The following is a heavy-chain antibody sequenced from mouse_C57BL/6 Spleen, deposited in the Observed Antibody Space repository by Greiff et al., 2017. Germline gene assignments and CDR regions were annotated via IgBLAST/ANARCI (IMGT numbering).Heavy chain of an antibody. CDR1: GYSITSGYY. D-gene: IGHD1-1*01. CDR2: ISYDGSN. CDR3: ARGGDYYYGRFAY. J-gene: IGHJ3*01. Sequence: EVKLMESGPGLVKPSQSLSLTCSVTGYSITSGYYWNWIRQFPGNKLEWMGYISYDGSNNYNPSLKNRISITRDTSKNQFFLKLNSVTTEDTATYYCARGGDYYYGRFAYWGQGTLVTVSA. V-gene: IGHV3-6*01.